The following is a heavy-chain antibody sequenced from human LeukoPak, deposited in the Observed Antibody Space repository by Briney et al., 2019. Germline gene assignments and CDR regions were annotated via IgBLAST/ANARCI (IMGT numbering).Heavy chain of an antibody. CDR1: GFTFSSYS. J-gene: IGHJ4*02. V-gene: IGHV3-23*01. Sequence: GGSLRLSCAASGFTFSSYSMNWVRQAPGKGLEWVSAIRGGDDSTYYADSVKGRFTISRDNSKNTLYLEMNSLRGEDTAVYYCAKQGAAGYFDYWGQGTLVTVSS. CDR2: IRGGDDST. CDR3: AKQGAAGYFDY. D-gene: IGHD6-13*01.